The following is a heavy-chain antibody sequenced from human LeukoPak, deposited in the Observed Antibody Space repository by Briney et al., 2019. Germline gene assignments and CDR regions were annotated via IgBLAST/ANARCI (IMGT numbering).Heavy chain of an antibody. V-gene: IGHV3-30*03. Sequence: GGSLRLSCAASGFTFSSYGIHWVRQAPGKGLEWVAVISYDARNIYYADSVKGRFTISRDNSKNTLYLQMNSLRAEDTAVYYCVRGSYGAYDYWGQGSLVTVSS. J-gene: IGHJ4*02. CDR1: GFTFSSYG. CDR2: ISYDARNI. D-gene: IGHD4-17*01. CDR3: VRGSYGAYDY.